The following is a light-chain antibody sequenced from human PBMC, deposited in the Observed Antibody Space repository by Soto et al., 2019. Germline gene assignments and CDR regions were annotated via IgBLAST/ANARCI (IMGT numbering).Light chain of an antibody. CDR2: DAS. CDR3: QEYNSWPLT. Sequence: EKVMTQSPATLSVSPGERATLSCRASQSVSTNLVWYQQRPGQAPRLLIYDASTRATGIPARFSGSGSGTEFTLSISSLQSEDFAVYYCQEYNSWPLTFGGGTKVEIK. V-gene: IGKV3-15*01. J-gene: IGKJ4*01. CDR1: QSVSTN.